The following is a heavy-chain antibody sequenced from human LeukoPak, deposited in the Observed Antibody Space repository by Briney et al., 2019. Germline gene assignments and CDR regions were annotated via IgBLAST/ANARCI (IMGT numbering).Heavy chain of an antibody. J-gene: IGHJ6*02. V-gene: IGHV3-30*04. CDR3: ARGGFFDILTGYYQTQYYYPMDV. D-gene: IGHD3-9*01. Sequence: GGSLRLSCAASGFXFSTYAMHWVRQAPGKGLEWVAVTSYDGGDKYYADSVKGRFTISRDNSKNTVSLEMNSLRAEDTAVYYCARGGFFDILTGYYQTQYYYPMDVWGRGTTVTVSS. CDR1: GFXFSTYA. CDR2: TSYDGGDK.